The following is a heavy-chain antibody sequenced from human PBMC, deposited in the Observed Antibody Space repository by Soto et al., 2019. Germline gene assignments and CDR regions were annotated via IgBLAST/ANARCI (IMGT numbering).Heavy chain of an antibody. Sequence: GASVKVSCKASGYTFTSYGISWVRQAPGQGLEWMGWISAYNGNTNYAQKLQGRVTMTTDTSTSTAYMELRSLKSDDTAVYYCARSPTYYYDSSGTRGPWVYWGQGTLVIVSS. V-gene: IGHV1-18*01. J-gene: IGHJ4*02. CDR1: GYTFTSYG. CDR2: ISAYNGNT. D-gene: IGHD3-22*01. CDR3: ARSPTYYYDSSGTRGPWVY.